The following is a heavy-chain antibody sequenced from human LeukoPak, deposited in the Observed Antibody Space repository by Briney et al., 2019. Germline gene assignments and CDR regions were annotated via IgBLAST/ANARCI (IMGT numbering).Heavy chain of an antibody. D-gene: IGHD4-17*01. CDR3: ARAPYGDYCYFDY. V-gene: IGHV3-21*01. CDR2: ISSSGTYI. Sequence: PGGSPRLSCAASGFTFSSYTMNWVRQAPGKGLEWVSSISSSGTYIYYADSVKGRFTISRDNAKNSLYLQVHSLRAEDTAVYYCARAPYGDYCYFDYWGQGTLVTVSS. CDR1: GFTFSSYT. J-gene: IGHJ4*02.